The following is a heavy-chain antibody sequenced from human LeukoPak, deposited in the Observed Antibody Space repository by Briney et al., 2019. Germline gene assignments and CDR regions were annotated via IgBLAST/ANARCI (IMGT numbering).Heavy chain of an antibody. CDR3: TTQPVHYDILTSYSRTDY. CDR1: GLTVTNAW. D-gene: IGHD3-9*01. V-gene: IGHV3-15*01. CDR2: IKSKTDGGTT. Sequence: RPGGSLRLSCAASGLTVTNAWMSWVRQAPGKGLEWVGRIKSKTDGGTTDYAAPVKGRFTISRDDSKNTLYLQMNSLKTEDTAVYYCTTQPVHYDILTSYSRTDYWGQGTLVTVSS. J-gene: IGHJ4*02.